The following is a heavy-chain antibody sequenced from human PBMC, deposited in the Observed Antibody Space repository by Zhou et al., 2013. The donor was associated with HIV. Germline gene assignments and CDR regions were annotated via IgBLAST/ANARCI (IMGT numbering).Heavy chain of an antibody. Sequence: QVQLVQSGAEVKKPGSSVKVSCKASGGTFSSYAISWVRQAPGQGLEWMGGIIPIFGTANYAQKFQGRVTITTDESTSTAYMELSSLRSEDTAVYYCARLSRMVYATTHPYYYYMDVWGKGTTVTVSS. CDR3: ARLSRMVYATTHPYYYYMDV. CDR1: GGTFSSYA. V-gene: IGHV1-69*05. J-gene: IGHJ6*03. CDR2: IIPIFGTA. D-gene: IGHD2-8*01.